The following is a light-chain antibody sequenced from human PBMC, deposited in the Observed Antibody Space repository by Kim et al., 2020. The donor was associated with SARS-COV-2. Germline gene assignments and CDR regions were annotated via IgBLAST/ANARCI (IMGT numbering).Light chain of an antibody. CDR3: QQYNNWWT. Sequence: EIVMTQSPATLSVSPGERVTLSCRASQSVRTNLAWYQQKPGQAPRLLIYGASTRATGIPARFSGSGSGTEFTLTISSLQSEDFALYYCQQYNNWWTFGQGTKVEIK. J-gene: IGKJ1*01. CDR2: GAS. CDR1: QSVRTN. V-gene: IGKV3-15*01.